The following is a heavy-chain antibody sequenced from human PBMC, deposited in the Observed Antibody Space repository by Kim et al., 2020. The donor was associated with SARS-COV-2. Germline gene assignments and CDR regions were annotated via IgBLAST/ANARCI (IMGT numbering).Heavy chain of an antibody. CDR1: GGTFSSYA. V-gene: IGHV1-69*13. D-gene: IGHD3-3*01. CDR3: ARSIRFLEWLHTRNENYYYYYGMDV. CDR2: IIPIFGTA. Sequence: SVKVSCKASGGTFSSYAISWVRQAPGQGLEWMGGIIPIFGTANYAQKFQGRVTITADESTSTAYMELSSLRSEDTAVYYCARSIRFLEWLHTRNENYYYYYGMDVWGQGTTVTVSS. J-gene: IGHJ6*02.